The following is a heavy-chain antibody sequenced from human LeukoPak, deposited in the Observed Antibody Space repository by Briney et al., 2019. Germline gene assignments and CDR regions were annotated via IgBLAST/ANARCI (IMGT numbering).Heavy chain of an antibody. V-gene: IGHV4-39*06. D-gene: IGHD5-18*01. Sequence: SETLSLTCTVSDDSIRSNDYYWGWIRQPPGKGLEWIDSMYYSGSTYYNPSLKSRVTISIDTSKNQFALNLSSVTAADTAVYYCARGSGYSYGRDFDSWGQGTLVTVSS. CDR1: DDSIRSNDYY. J-gene: IGHJ4*02. CDR2: MYYSGST. CDR3: ARGSGYSYGRDFDS.